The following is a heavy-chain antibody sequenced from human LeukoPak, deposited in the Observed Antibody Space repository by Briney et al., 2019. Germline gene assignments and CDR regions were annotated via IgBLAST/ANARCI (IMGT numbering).Heavy chain of an antibody. Sequence: GGSLRLSCAASGFTFSSYGMHWVRQAPGKGLEWVAVIWYDGSNKYYADSVKGRFTISRDNSKNTLYLQMNSLRAEDTAVYYCARDIGSSGYYYYYGMDVWGQGTTVTVSS. CDR2: IWYDGSNK. V-gene: IGHV3-33*01. D-gene: IGHD3-22*01. CDR3: ARDIGSSGYYYYYGMDV. CDR1: GFTFSSYG. J-gene: IGHJ6*02.